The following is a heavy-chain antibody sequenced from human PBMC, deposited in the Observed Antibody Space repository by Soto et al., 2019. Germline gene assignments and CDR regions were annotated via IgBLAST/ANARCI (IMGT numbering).Heavy chain of an antibody. D-gene: IGHD1-26*01. V-gene: IGHV2-5*02. CDR1: GFTVTTTGVG. CDR3: AHCIVAGSYRYYFQF. J-gene: IGHJ4*02. CDR2: VSWDDDK. Sequence: QITLKESGPTLVKPTQTLTLTCTLSGFTVTTTGVGVGWIRQPPGKALEWLALVSWDDDKRHRPSLKSRLTITKDSSKNQVVLTMTNVDPVDTATYYCAHCIVAGSYRYYFQFWGKGALVTVSS.